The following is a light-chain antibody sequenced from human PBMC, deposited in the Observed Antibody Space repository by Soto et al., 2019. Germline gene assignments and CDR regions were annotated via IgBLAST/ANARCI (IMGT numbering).Light chain of an antibody. CDR1: QSLRSDS. CDR2: GAS. V-gene: IGKV3-20*01. J-gene: IGKJ1*01. CDR3: QQYDKSPET. Sequence: TVLTQSPGTLSLFPGERATLSCRASQSLRSDSLAWYQHKPGQAPRVVIYGASTRATGIPDRFSGGGSGTDFTLTISRLEPEDFAVYYCQQYDKSPETFGQGTKVDIK.